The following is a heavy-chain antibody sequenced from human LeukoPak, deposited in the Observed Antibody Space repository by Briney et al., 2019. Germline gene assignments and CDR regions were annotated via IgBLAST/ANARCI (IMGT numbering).Heavy chain of an antibody. V-gene: IGHV3-48*03. D-gene: IGHD3-10*02. J-gene: IGHJ6*04. Sequence: GGSLRLSCAASGFTFSSYEMNWVRQAPGKGLEWVSYMSSSGSSIYYADSVKGRFTISRDNAQNSLYLQMNRLRAEDTPVYYCEQLGITMIGGVWGKGPRVPIPS. CDR2: MSSSGSSI. CDR3: EQLGITMIGGV. CDR1: GFTFSSYE.